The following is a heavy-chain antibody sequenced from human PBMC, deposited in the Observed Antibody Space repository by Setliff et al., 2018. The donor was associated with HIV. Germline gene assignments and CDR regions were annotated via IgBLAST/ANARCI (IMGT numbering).Heavy chain of an antibody. CDR2: INVGNGNT. CDR1: GYTFLNYG. Sequence: ASVKVSCKASGYTFLNYGISWVRQTPGRGLEWMAWINVGNGNTKTARKFQGRVALTTDTSTSTAHMELRNLRSDDTAVYYCARDSGMAVVGTWRRLDPWGRGTLVTVSS. V-gene: IGHV1-18*01. D-gene: IGHD6-19*01. CDR3: ARDSGMAVVGTWRRLDP. J-gene: IGHJ5*02.